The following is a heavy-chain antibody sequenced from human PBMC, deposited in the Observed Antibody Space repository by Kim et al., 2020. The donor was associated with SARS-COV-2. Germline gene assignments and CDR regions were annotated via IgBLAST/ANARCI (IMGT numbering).Heavy chain of an antibody. V-gene: IGHV1-69*01. D-gene: IGHD4-17*01. Sequence: AQKFQGRVTITADESTSTAYMELSSLRSEDTAVYYCARALSSYGEDAFDYWGQGTLVTVSS. CDR3: ARALSSYGEDAFDY. J-gene: IGHJ4*02.